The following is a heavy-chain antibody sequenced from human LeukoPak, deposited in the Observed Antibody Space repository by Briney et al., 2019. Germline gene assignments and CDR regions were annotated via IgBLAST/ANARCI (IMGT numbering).Heavy chain of an antibody. V-gene: IGHV1-8*01. D-gene: IGHD3-10*01. CDR2: MNPNSGNT. CDR3: ARARITVVRGVKNAFDI. CDR1: GYTFTSYD. Sequence: ASVKVSCKASGYTFTSYDINWVRQATGQGLEWMGWMNPNSGNTGYAQKFQGRVTMTRNTSISTAYMELSSLRSEDTAVYYCARARITVVRGVKNAFDIWGQGTMVTASS. J-gene: IGHJ3*02.